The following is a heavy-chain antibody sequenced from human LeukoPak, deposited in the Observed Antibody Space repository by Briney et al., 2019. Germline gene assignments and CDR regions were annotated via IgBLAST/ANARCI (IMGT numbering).Heavy chain of an antibody. CDR3: ARGYTMIRIWFDP. CDR1: GGSFSGYY. Sequence: PSETLSLTCAVYGGSFSGYYWSWIRQPPGKGLERIREINHGGSTNYNPSLKSRVTISVDTSKNQFSLKLSSVTAADTAVYYCARGYTMIRIWFDPWGQGTLVTVSS. D-gene: IGHD3-22*01. V-gene: IGHV4-34*01. CDR2: INHGGST. J-gene: IGHJ5*02.